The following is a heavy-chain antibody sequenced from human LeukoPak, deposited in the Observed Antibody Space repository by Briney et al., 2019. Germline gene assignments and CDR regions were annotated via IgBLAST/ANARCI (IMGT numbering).Heavy chain of an antibody. V-gene: IGHV3-30*18. Sequence: GGSLRLSCAASGFTFSSYGMHWVRQAPGKGLGWVAVISYDGSNKYYADSVKGRFTISRDNSKNTLYLQMNSLRAEDTAVYYCAKDGGTSWWELLGPDYWGQGTLVTVSS. CDR1: GFTFSSYG. CDR3: AKDGGTSWWELLGPDY. D-gene: IGHD1-26*01. CDR2: ISYDGSNK. J-gene: IGHJ4*02.